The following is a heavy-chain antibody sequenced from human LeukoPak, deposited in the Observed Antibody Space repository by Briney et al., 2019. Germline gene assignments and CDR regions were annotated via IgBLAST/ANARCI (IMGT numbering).Heavy chain of an antibody. CDR3: ATPSGGSRRYFDY. D-gene: IGHD3-16*01. CDR2: IILIFGLA. V-gene: IGHV1-69*04. Sequence: SVNVSCMTSGGTFRSYALSWVRQAPGRGREWMGRIILIFGLANYAQKFQGRVTITADKSKSTAYMELSSLRSEDTAVYYCATPSGGSRRYFDYWGQGTLVTVSS. CDR1: GGTFRSYA. J-gene: IGHJ4*02.